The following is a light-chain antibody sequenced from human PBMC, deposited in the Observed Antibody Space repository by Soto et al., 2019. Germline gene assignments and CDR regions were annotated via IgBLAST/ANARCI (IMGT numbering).Light chain of an antibody. CDR1: QSVSIN. CDR2: GAS. J-gene: IGKJ4*01. CDR3: QQRSNWPPT. Sequence: EIVMTQSPATLSVSPCERATLSFRASQSVSINLAWYQQKPGQAPRLLINGASTRATGIPAKFSGGGSGTDFTLTISTLEPEDFAVYYCQQRSNWPPTFGGGTKVDIK. V-gene: IGKV3-15*01.